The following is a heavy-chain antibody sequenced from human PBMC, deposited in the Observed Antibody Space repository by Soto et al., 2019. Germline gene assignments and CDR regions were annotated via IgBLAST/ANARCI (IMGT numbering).Heavy chain of an antibody. D-gene: IGHD5-18*01. CDR1: GFPFDDYA. Sequence: GVSLRLSCAASGFPFDDYAMHWVRQAPGKGLEWVSLISWDGGSTYYADSVKGRFTISRDNSKNSLYLQMNSLRAEDTALYYWEKGLGSYGFVFECCGQGTTVTGAS. CDR3: EKGLGSYGFVFEC. J-gene: IGHJ6*02. CDR2: ISWDGGST. V-gene: IGHV3-43D*04.